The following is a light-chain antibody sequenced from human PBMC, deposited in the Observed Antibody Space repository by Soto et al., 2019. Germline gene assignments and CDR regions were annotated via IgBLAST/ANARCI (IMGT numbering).Light chain of an antibody. CDR2: AAS. Sequence: DIQMTQSPSSLSASVGDRVTITCRASQAISNYLAWYQQKPGKGPKLLIYAASTLQSGVPSRFSGSGSGTDFTLTISSLQPEDVATYYCQRHDSAPITFGQGTRLEIK. V-gene: IGKV1-27*01. J-gene: IGKJ5*01. CDR3: QRHDSAPIT. CDR1: QAISNY.